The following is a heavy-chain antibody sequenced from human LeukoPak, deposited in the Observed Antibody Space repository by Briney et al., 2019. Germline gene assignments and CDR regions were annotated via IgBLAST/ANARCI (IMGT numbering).Heavy chain of an antibody. D-gene: IGHD3-3*01. Sequence: GGSLRLSCAASGFTFSSYGMHWVRQAPGKGLEWGAVTSNDGSNKYYAESVKGRLTISRDNSKNTLYLQMNSLRTADTAVYYCAKDCYDFWTGLYYYYGMDVWGQGTTVTVSS. CDR3: AKDCYDFWTGLYYYYGMDV. CDR1: GFTFSSYG. J-gene: IGHJ6*02. V-gene: IGHV3-30*18. CDR2: TSNDGSNK.